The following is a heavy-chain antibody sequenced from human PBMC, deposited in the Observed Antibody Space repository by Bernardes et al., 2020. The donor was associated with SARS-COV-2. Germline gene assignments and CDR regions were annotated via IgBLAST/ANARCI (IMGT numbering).Heavy chain of an antibody. D-gene: IGHD6-13*01. CDR3: ARGHHSSSWYAHYWFDP. V-gene: IGHV4-34*01. Sequence: SETLYLTCAVYGGSFRGYYWSWIRQPPGKGLEWIGEINHSGSTNYNPSLKSRVTISVDTSKIQFSLKLSSVTAADTAVYYCARGHHSSSWYAHYWFDPWGQGTLVTVSS. CDR2: INHSGST. CDR1: GGSFRGYY. J-gene: IGHJ5*02.